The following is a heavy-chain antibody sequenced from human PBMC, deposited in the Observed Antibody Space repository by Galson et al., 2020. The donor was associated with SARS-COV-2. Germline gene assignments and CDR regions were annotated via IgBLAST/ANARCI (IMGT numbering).Heavy chain of an antibody. CDR1: GFTFNTYA. CDR2: ISASTSYK. D-gene: IGHD2-8*01. V-gene: IGHV3-21*01. Sequence: GESLKISCAASGFTFNTYAMTWVRQAPGKGPEWVSVISASTSYKYYANSVKGRFTISRDNAKGSLFLQMTSLRAEDTAVYYCARDKQCPNGVCRFDGLDVWGHGTTVIVSS. J-gene: IGHJ6*02. CDR3: ARDKQCPNGVCRFDGLDV.